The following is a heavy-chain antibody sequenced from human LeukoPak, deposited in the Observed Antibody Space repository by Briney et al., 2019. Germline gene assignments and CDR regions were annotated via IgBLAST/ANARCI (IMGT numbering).Heavy chain of an antibody. Sequence: ASVKVSCKASGGTFSSYAISWVRQAPGQGLEWMGGIIPIFGTANYAQKFQGRVTITTDESTSTAYMELSSLRSEDTAVYYCASWQDGDYFAFDIWGQGTMDTVSS. V-gene: IGHV1-69*05. CDR3: ASWQDGDYFAFDI. CDR1: GGTFSSYA. D-gene: IGHD4-17*01. CDR2: IIPIFGTA. J-gene: IGHJ3*02.